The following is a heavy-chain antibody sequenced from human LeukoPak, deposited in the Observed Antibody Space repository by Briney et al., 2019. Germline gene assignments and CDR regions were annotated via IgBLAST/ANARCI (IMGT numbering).Heavy chain of an antibody. J-gene: IGHJ4*02. CDR3: ARDRGNSGYDLYDY. Sequence: GGSLRLSCAASGFTFSNYWMGWVRQAPGKGLEWGSNIKQDGGEIYYVDSVKGRFTISRDTAKDSLYLQMNSLRAEDTAVYCARDRGNSGYDLYDYWGQGTLVTVSS. V-gene: IGHV3-7*01. D-gene: IGHD5-12*01. CDR1: GFTFSNYW. CDR2: IKQDGGEI.